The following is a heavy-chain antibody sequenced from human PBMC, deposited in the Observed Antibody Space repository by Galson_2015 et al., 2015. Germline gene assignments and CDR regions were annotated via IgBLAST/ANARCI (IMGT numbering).Heavy chain of an antibody. J-gene: IGHJ4*01. D-gene: IGHD5-12*01. CDR3: AKDREREYSDSGTPPVDY. CDR2: ISYDGSNK. CDR1: GFTFSSYG. Sequence: SLRLSCAASGFTFSSYGMHWVRQAPGKGLEWVAVISYDGSNKYYADSVKGRFTISRDNSKNTLYLQMNSLRAEDTAVYYCAKDREREYSDSGTPPVDYWGQGTMVTVSS. V-gene: IGHV3-30*18.